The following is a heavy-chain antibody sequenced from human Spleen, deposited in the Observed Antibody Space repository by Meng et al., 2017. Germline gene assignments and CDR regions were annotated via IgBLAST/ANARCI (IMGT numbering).Heavy chain of an antibody. CDR2: INPKSGDT. CDR3: ARDEDISAAGKLFSDY. D-gene: IGHD6-25*01. Sequence: ASVKVSCKPSGYNFPDYYIHWVRRAPGQGLEWMGRINPKSGDTHYAQKFQARVTMTADTSISTAYMELSGLRSDDTAMYYCARDEDISAAGKLFSDYWGQGTLVTVSS. V-gene: IGHV1-2*06. CDR1: GYNFPDYY. J-gene: IGHJ4*02.